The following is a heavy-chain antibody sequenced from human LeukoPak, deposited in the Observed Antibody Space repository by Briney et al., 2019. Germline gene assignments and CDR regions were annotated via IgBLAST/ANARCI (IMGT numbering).Heavy chain of an antibody. D-gene: IGHD3-16*01. V-gene: IGHV3-33*01. CDR2: IWYDGSNK. CDR1: GFTFSSYG. Sequence: PGGSLRLSCAASGFTFSSYGMHWVRQAPGKGLEWVAVIWYDGSNKYYADSVKGRFTISRDNSKNTLYLQMNSLRAEDTAVYYCARAGGGYYFDYWGQGTLVTVSS. J-gene: IGHJ4*02. CDR3: ARAGGGYYFDY.